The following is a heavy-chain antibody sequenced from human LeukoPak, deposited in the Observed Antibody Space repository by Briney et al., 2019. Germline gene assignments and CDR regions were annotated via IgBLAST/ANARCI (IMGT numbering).Heavy chain of an antibody. Sequence: ASVKVSCKASGYTFTSYDINWVRQATGQGLEWMGWMNPNRGNTGYAQKFQGRVTMTRNTSISTAYMELSSLRSEDTAVYYCARGRGIAAAIGYWGQGTLVTVSS. CDR3: ARGRGIAAAIGY. V-gene: IGHV1-8*01. J-gene: IGHJ4*02. D-gene: IGHD6-13*01. CDR2: MNPNRGNT. CDR1: GYTFTSYD.